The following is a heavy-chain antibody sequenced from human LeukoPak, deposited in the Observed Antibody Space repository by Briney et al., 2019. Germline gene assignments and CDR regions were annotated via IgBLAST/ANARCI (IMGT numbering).Heavy chain of an antibody. CDR1: GGSFSGYY. CDR2: INHSGST. J-gene: IGHJ5*02. CDR3: ARETDYNWFDP. D-gene: IGHD3/OR15-3a*01. V-gene: IGHV4-34*01. Sequence: PSETLSLTCAVYGGSFSGYYWSWIRQPPGKGLEWIGEINHSGSTNYNPSLKSRVTMSVDTSKNQFSLKLSSVTAADTAVYYCARETDYNWFDPWGQGTLVTVSS.